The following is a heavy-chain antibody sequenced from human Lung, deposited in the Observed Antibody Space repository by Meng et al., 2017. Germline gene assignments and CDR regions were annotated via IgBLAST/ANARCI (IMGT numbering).Heavy chain of an antibody. CDR3: ARGPTTMAHDFDY. Sequence: QVQLKQGGAGRLKPSEALPLPCVVSGGSFSDYYWSWIRQPPGKGLEWIGEINHSGSTNYNPSLESRATISVDTSQNNLSLKLSSVTAADSAVYYCARGPTTMAHDFDYWGQGTLVTVSS. CDR1: GGSFSDYY. CDR2: INHSGST. J-gene: IGHJ4*02. V-gene: IGHV4-34*01. D-gene: IGHD4-11*01.